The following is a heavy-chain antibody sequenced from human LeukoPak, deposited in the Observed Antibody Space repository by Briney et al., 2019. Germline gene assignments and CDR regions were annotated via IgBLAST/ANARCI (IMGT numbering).Heavy chain of an antibody. V-gene: IGHV3-66*01. D-gene: IGHD5-24*01. Sequence: GGSLRLSCAASGFTVSSNYMSWVRQAPGKGLEWVSVIYSGGSTYSADSVKGRFTISRDNSKNTVYLQMNSLRAEDTAAYYCARVQLRSRVGYFDYWGQGTLVTVSS. J-gene: IGHJ4*02. CDR1: GFTVSSNY. CDR2: IYSGGST. CDR3: ARVQLRSRVGYFDY.